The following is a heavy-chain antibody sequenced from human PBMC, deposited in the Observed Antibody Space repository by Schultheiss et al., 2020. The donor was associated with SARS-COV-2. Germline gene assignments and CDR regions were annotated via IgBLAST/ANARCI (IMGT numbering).Heavy chain of an antibody. CDR3: ARDRGDSSGYIDY. CDR1: GYTFTGYY. D-gene: IGHD3-22*01. Sequence: SVKVSCKASGYTFTGYYMHWVRQAPGQGLEWMGGIIPIFGTANYAQKFQGRVTITADESTSTAYMELSSLRSEDTAVYYCARDRGDSSGYIDYWGQGTPVTVSS. J-gene: IGHJ4*02. CDR2: IIPIFGTA. V-gene: IGHV1-69*13.